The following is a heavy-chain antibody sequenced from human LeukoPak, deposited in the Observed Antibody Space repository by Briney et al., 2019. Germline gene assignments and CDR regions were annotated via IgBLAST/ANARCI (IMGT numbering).Heavy chain of an antibody. CDR1: GYTFTVYY. J-gene: IGHJ3*01. V-gene: IGHV1-2*02. D-gene: IGHD3-3*01. CDR3: ARDRDFWSGTSPFHV. CDR2: INPNSGGT. Sequence: ASVKVSCKASGYTFTVYYIHSVRQASGQGLEWVGWINPNSGGTNYAQKFQGRVTMTSDASISTAYMELSRLRSDDTAVYYCARDRDFWSGTSPFHVWGQGTMVAVSS.